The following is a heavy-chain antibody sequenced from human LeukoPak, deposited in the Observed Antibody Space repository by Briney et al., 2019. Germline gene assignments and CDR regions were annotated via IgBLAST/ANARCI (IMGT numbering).Heavy chain of an antibody. CDR1: GFTFSNYG. Sequence: GGSLRLSCAASGFTFSNYGIHWVRQAPGKGLEWVAVVWSDAKNKYYADSVKGRFTLSRDNFKTMVYLQMSSLRAEDTAIYYCTRATTNYVDYWGQGTLVTVSS. CDR3: TRATTNYVDY. J-gene: IGHJ4*02. V-gene: IGHV3-33*01. CDR2: VWSDAKNK. D-gene: IGHD1-26*01.